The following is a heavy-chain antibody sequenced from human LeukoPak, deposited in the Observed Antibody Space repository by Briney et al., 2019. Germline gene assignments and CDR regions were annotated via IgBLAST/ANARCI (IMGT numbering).Heavy chain of an antibody. CDR1: GYTFTSYG. J-gene: IGHJ6*02. Sequence: ASVKVSCKASGYTFTSYGISWVRQAPGQGLEWMGWISAYNGNTNYAQKLQGRVTMTTDTSTSTAYVELRSLRSDDTAVYYCARDSIFGVASHYYYGMDVWGQGTTVTVSS. D-gene: IGHD3-3*01. CDR2: ISAYNGNT. CDR3: ARDSIFGVASHYYYGMDV. V-gene: IGHV1-18*01.